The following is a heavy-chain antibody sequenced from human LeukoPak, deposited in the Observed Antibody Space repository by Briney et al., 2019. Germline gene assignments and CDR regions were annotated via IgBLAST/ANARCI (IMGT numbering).Heavy chain of an antibody. CDR1: GYTFTSYD. Sequence: ASVKVSCKASGYTFTSYDINWVRQAAGPGLEWMAWMNPNIGDTGYAQKFQCRVTSTRNTSISTAFLELSSLRSEDTAVYYCATQMGSGWYDYWGQGTLVTVSS. V-gene: IGHV1-8*03. CDR3: ATQMGSGWYDY. CDR2: MNPNIGDT. D-gene: IGHD6-19*01. J-gene: IGHJ4*02.